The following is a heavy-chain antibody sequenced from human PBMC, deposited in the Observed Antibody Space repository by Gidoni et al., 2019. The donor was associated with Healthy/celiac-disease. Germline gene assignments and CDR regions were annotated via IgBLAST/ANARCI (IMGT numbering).Heavy chain of an antibody. CDR1: GFTFGDYA. V-gene: IGHV3-49*04. J-gene: IGHJ4*02. CDR3: TRDSSSWYWGPVY. CDR2: IRSKAYGGTT. Sequence: VQLVESGGGLVQPGRSLRLSCTASGFTFGDYAMRWVRQAPGKGLEWVGFIRSKAYGGTTEYAASVKGRFTISRDDSKSIAYLQMNSLKTEDTAVYYCTRDSSSWYWGPVYWGQGTLVTVSS. D-gene: IGHD6-13*01.